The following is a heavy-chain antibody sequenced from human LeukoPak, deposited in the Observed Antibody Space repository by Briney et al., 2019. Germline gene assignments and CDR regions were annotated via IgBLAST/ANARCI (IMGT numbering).Heavy chain of an antibody. Sequence: PGGSLRLSCAASGFTFSSYWMSWVRQAPGKGLEWVANIKKDGSEKYYVDSVKGRFTISRDNAKNSLYLQMNSLRAEDTAVYYCAKDHHSSGWYYFDYWGQGTLVTVSS. J-gene: IGHJ4*02. CDR3: AKDHHSSGWYYFDY. CDR2: IKKDGSEK. D-gene: IGHD6-19*01. CDR1: GFTFSSYW. V-gene: IGHV3-7*03.